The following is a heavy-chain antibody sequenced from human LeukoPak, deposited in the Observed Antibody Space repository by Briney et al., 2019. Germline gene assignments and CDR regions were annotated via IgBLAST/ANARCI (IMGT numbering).Heavy chain of an antibody. CDR1: GYTFTSYY. V-gene: IGHV1-46*01. CDR3: AKVGATRPAELDY. CDR2: INPSGGST. D-gene: IGHD1-26*01. Sequence: ASVKVSCKASGYTFTSYYMHWVRQAPGQGLEWMGIINPSGGSTSYAQKFQGRVTITADESTRTAYMELRSLRSEDTAVYYCAKVGATRPAELDYWGQGTLVTVSS. J-gene: IGHJ4*02.